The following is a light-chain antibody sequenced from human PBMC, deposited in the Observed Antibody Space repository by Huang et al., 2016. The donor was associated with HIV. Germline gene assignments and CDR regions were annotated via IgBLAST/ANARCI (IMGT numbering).Light chain of an antibody. CDR2: WAS. CDR1: QSLFYSSNNKNY. CDR3: HQYYATGT. J-gene: IGKJ1*01. V-gene: IGKV4-1*01. Sequence: DIVMTQSPDSLAVSLGERATINCKSSQSLFYSSNNKNYLAWYQQKPGQPPKLLIYWASTREAGVPDRFSGSGSETDFTLTISSLQAEDVAVYYCHQYYATGTFGQGTKVEI.